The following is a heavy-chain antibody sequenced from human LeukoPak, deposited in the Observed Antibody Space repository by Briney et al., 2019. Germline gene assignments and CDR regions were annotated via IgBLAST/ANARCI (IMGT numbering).Heavy chain of an antibody. J-gene: IGHJ4*02. D-gene: IGHD1-7*01. Sequence: PSETLSLTCTVSGGSISSSSYYWGWIRQPPGKGLEWIGTMYYSGITYYNPSLKSRVTTSVDTSKNQFTLKVSSVTAADTAVYYCARSNWDSNVGIDYWGQGILVIVPS. CDR1: GGSISSSSYY. CDR3: ARSNWDSNVGIDY. V-gene: IGHV4-39*01. CDR2: MYYSGIT.